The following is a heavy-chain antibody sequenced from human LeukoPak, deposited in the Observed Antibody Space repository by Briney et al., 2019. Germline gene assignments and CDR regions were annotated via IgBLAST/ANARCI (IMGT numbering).Heavy chain of an antibody. CDR3: ARGLRPAIAVAHSSNYFDY. J-gene: IGHJ4*02. Sequence: SETLPLTCAVYGGSFSGYYWSWIRQPPGKGLEWIGEINHSGSTNYNPSLKSRVTISVDTSKNQFSLKLSSVTAADTAVYYCARGLRPAIAVAHSSNYFDYWGQGTLVTVSS. D-gene: IGHD6-19*01. V-gene: IGHV4-34*01. CDR1: GGSFSGYY. CDR2: INHSGST.